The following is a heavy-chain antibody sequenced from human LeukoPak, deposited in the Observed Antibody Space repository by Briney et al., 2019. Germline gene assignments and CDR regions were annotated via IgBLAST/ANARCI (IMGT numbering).Heavy chain of an antibody. J-gene: IGHJ4*02. CDR3: ARDKIVGATVFDY. CDR1: GFTFSDYY. Sequence: GGSLRLSCAASGFTFSDYYMSWIRQAPGKGLEWVSYISSSGSTIYYADSVKGRFTISRDNAKNSLYLQMNSLRAEDTAVYYCARDKIVGATVFDYWGQGTLVTVSS. V-gene: IGHV3-11*04. CDR2: ISSSGSTI. D-gene: IGHD1-26*01.